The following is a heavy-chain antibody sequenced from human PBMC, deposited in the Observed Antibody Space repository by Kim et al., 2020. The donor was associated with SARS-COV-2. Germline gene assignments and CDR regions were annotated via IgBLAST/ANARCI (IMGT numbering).Heavy chain of an antibody. J-gene: IGHJ4*02. Sequence: SETLSLTCTVSGGSISSYYWSWIRQPPGKGLEWIGYIYYSGSTNYNPSLKSRVTISVDTSKNQFSLTLSSVTAADTAVYYCARDIRGDGGFTLGYWGQGTLVTVSS. V-gene: IGHV4-59*01. CDR1: GGSISSYY. D-gene: IGHD2-15*01. CDR3: ARDIRGDGGFTLGY. CDR2: IYYSGST.